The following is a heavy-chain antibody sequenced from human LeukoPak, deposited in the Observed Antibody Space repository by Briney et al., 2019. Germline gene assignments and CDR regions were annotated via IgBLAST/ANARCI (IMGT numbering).Heavy chain of an antibody. Sequence: SETLSLTCAVYGGSFSGYHWSWIRQPPGKGLEWIGEINHSGSTNYNPSLKSRVTISVDTSKNQFSLKLSSVTAADTAVYYCARLLLRYFDWLLPNYPEWWFDPWGQGTLVTVSS. CDR3: ARLLLRYFDWLLPNYPEWWFDP. J-gene: IGHJ5*02. V-gene: IGHV4-34*01. CDR2: INHSGST. CDR1: GGSFSGYH. D-gene: IGHD3-9*01.